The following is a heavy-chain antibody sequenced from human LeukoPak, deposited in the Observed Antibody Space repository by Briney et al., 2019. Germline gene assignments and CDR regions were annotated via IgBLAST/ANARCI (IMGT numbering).Heavy chain of an antibody. Sequence: ASVKVSCKASGYTFTGYYMHWVRQAPGQGLEWMGWINPNSGGTNYAQKFQGWVTMTRDTSISAAYMELSRLRSDDTAVYYCAREKNSSPWDYWGQGTLVTVSS. J-gene: IGHJ4*02. CDR2: INPNSGGT. CDR3: AREKNSSPWDY. CDR1: GYTFTGYY. V-gene: IGHV1-2*04. D-gene: IGHD6-13*01.